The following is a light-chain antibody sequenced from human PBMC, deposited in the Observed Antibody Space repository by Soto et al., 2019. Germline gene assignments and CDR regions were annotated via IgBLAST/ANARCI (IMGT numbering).Light chain of an antibody. CDR1: SSDVGGYNF. J-gene: IGLJ1*01. V-gene: IGLV2-8*01. CDR2: EVT. Sequence: QSALTQPPSASGSPGQSVTISCTGTSSDVGGYNFVSWYQQHPGKAPQLIIYEVTKRPSGVPDRFSGSKSGNTASLTVSGLQTEDEADYYCSSYAGSSNVFGTGTKVTVL. CDR3: SSYAGSSNV.